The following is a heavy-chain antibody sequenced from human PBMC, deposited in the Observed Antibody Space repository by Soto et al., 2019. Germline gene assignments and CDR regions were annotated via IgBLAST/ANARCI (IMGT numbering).Heavy chain of an antibody. J-gene: IGHJ6*02. V-gene: IGHV1-2*02. D-gene: IGHD5-18*01. Sequence: GASVKVSCKASGYTFTGYYMHWVRQAPGQGLEWMGWINPNSGGTNYAQKFQGRVTMTRDTSENQFSLEVTSVTAADTAVYYCARVLRGYSYHHGANYYYGMDVWGQGTTVTVSS. CDR2: INPNSGGT. CDR3: ARVLRGYSYHHGANYYYGMDV. CDR1: GYTFTGYY.